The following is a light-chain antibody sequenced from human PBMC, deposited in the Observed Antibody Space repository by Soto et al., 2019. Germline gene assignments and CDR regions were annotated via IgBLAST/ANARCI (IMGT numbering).Light chain of an antibody. J-gene: IGKJ4*01. CDR1: QGIGSY. CDR2: AAS. CDR3: HQLNNYPLT. V-gene: IGKV1-9*01. Sequence: TQMTQSPSTLSASVCGTVTITCRASQGIGSYLAWYQQKPGKAPNLLIYAASTLQSGVPSRFSGSGSGTDFTLTISSLQPEDFATYYCHQLNNYPLTFGEGTKVDIK.